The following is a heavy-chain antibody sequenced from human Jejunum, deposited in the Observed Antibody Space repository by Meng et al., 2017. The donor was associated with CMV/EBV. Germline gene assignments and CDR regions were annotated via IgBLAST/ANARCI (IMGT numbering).Heavy chain of an antibody. CDR2: TLYDGSNK. Sequence: CAASGFTFNRYGMHWVRQAPGKGLEWVAVTLYDGSNKYYADSVKGRFTISRDNSKNTLYLQMNSLRVEDTAMYYCARDLGDYGNYWGQGTRVTVSS. CDR3: ARDLGDYGNY. CDR1: GFTFNRYG. D-gene: IGHD4-17*01. J-gene: IGHJ4*02. V-gene: IGHV3-30*04.